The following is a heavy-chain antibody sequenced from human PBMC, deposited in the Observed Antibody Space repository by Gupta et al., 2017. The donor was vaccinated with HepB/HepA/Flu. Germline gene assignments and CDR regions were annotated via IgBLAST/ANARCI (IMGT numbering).Heavy chain of an antibody. CDR3: ARAAAWTSYGMDV. J-gene: IGHJ6*02. D-gene: IGHD3/OR15-3a*01. Sequence: EVQLVESGGGLVQPGGSLRLSCAASGFTFSSYEMNWVRQAPGKGLEWVSYITSSGSTIYYADSVKGRFTMSRDNAKNSLYLQMNSLRAEDTAVYYCARAAAWTSYGMDVWGQGTTVTVSS. CDR2: ITSSGSTI. V-gene: IGHV3-48*03. CDR1: GFTFSSYE.